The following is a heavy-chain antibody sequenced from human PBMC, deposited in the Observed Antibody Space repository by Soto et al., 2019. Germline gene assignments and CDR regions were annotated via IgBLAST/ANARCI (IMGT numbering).Heavy chain of an antibody. CDR2: IYPGDSDT. CDR3: ARGGYYDSSGYYGEQDAFDI. V-gene: IGHV5-51*01. D-gene: IGHD3-22*01. Sequence: PGESLKISCKGSGYSFTSYWIGWVRQMPGKGLEWMGIIYPGDSDTRYSPSFQGQVTISADKSISTAYLQWSSLKASDTAMYYCARGGYYDSSGYYGEQDAFDIWGQGTMVTVSS. J-gene: IGHJ3*02. CDR1: GYSFTSYW.